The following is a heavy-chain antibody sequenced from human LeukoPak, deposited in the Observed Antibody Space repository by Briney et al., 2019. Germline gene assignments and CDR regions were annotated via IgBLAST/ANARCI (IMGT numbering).Heavy chain of an antibody. CDR2: IYHSGST. Sequence: SETLSLTCTVSGYSISSRYYWGWIRQPPGKGLEWIGSIYHSGSTYYNPSLKSRVTISEDTSSNQISMTLNSVTAADTAVYYCARGPRFGELLWHYFDPWSQGTLVMVS. J-gene: IGHJ5*02. CDR1: GYSISSRYY. V-gene: IGHV4-38-2*02. CDR3: ARGPRFGELLWHYFDP. D-gene: IGHD3-10*01.